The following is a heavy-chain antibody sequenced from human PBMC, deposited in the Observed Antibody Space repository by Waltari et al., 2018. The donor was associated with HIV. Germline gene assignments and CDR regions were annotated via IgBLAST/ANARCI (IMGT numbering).Heavy chain of an antibody. Sequence: QMQLQESGPGLLKPSGTLSLTCSVSGDSISESYLSWIRQPARKEVEWIGRIYSTGAANYNPSLKSRVTMSVDTSKNQVSLTLLSVTAADTAVYYCARGRNSYFDYWGRGNLVTVSS. V-gene: IGHV4-4*07. CDR3: ARGRNSYFDY. CDR2: IYSTGAA. CDR1: GDSISESY. J-gene: IGHJ4*02.